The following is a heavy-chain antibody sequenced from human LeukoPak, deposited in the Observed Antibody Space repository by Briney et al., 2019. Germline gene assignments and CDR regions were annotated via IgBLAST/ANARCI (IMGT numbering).Heavy chain of an antibody. CDR2: IYSGGST. Sequence: GGSLRLSCAASGFTVSSNYMSWVRQAPGKGLEWVSVIYSGGSTYYADSVKGRFTISRDNSKNTLYLQMNSLRAEDTAVYYCARDFPERGGSGTYFDYWGQGTLVTVSS. V-gene: IGHV3-66*01. CDR3: ARDFPERGGSGTYFDY. J-gene: IGHJ4*02. CDR1: GFTVSSNY. D-gene: IGHD3-10*01.